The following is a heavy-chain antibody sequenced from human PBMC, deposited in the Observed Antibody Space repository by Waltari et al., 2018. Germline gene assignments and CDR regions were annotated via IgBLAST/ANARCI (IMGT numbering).Heavy chain of an antibody. Sequence: QVQLQQSGPGLVKPSQTLSLTCAISGDRVPSHSSACNWIRQSPSRGLEWLGRKYYRSKWYNDYAVSVKSRIAINPDTSKNQCSLQLNSVTPEDTAVYYCARVRGVANPVFDYWGQGTLVTVSS. CDR2: KYYRSKWYN. J-gene: IGHJ4*02. CDR3: ARVRGVANPVFDY. CDR1: GDRVPSHSSA. V-gene: IGHV6-1*01. D-gene: IGHD2-15*01.